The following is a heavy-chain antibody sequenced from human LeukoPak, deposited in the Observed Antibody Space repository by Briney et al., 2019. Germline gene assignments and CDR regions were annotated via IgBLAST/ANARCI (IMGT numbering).Heavy chain of an antibody. J-gene: IGHJ4*02. D-gene: IGHD1-26*01. CDR2: INAGNGDT. CDR1: GYTFTSFA. Sequence: EASVKVSCKASGYTFTSFAIHWVRQAPGQRLEWMGWINAGNGDTKYSQNFQARVTITRDTSASTAYMELRSLRSDDTAVYYCATPGGYSGSYRETYYFDYWGQGTLVTVSS. CDR3: ATPGGYSGSYRETYYFDY. V-gene: IGHV1-3*01.